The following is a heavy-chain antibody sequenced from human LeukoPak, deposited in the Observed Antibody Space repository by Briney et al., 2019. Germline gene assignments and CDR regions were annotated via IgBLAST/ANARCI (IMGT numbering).Heavy chain of an antibody. CDR1: GFTFSSHS. CDR3: ARASPSNYDPVDAFDI. V-gene: IGHV3-30-3*01. D-gene: IGHD4-11*01. Sequence: GGSLRLSCSASGFTFSSHSMHWVRQAPGKGLEWVTVISYDGNIKYYADSVKGRFTISRDNSKNTLSLQMNSLRAEDTAVYYCARASPSNYDPVDAFDIWGQGTMVTVSS. CDR2: ISYDGNIK. J-gene: IGHJ3*02.